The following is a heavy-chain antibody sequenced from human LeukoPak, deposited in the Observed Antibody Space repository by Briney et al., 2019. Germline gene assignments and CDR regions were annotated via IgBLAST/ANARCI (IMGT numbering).Heavy chain of an antibody. CDR1: GYTFTGSY. J-gene: IGHJ4*02. CDR3: ARSLYTGYSSSWYFDY. Sequence: ASVKVSCKASGYTFTGSYMHWVRQAPGQGLEWMGWINPNSGGTNYAQKFQGRVTMTRDTSISTAYMELSSLRSDDTAVYYCARSLYTGYSSSWYFDYWGQGTLVTVSS. CDR2: INPNSGGT. V-gene: IGHV1-2*02. D-gene: IGHD6-13*01.